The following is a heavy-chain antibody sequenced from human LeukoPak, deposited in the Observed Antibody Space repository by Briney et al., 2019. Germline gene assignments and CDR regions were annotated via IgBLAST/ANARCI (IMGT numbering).Heavy chain of an antibody. J-gene: IGHJ4*02. Sequence: PGGSLRLSCEASGFRFSSYWTSWVRQAPGKGLEWVANIKQDGSEDYYVDSVKGRFAISRDNAKNSLYLQMNSLRAEDTAVYYCARDRDSGSISWYFLFDYWGQGSLVTVSS. D-gene: IGHD2-2*01. V-gene: IGHV3-7*01. CDR3: ARDRDSGSISWYFLFDY. CDR2: IKQDGSED. CDR1: GFRFSSYW.